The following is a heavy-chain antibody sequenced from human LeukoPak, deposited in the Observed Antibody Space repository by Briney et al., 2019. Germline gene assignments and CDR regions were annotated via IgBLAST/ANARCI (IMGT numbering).Heavy chain of an antibody. CDR2: IIPIFGTA. D-gene: IGHD1-1*01. V-gene: IGHV1-69*06. CDR1: GGTFSSYA. J-gene: IGHJ4*02. CDR3: ARGKNWNDLTFDY. Sequence: APVKVSCKASGGTFSSYAISWVRQAPGQGLEWMGGIIPIFGTANYAQKFQGRVTITADKSTSTAYMELSSLRSEDTAVYYCARGKNWNDLTFDYWGQGTLVTVSS.